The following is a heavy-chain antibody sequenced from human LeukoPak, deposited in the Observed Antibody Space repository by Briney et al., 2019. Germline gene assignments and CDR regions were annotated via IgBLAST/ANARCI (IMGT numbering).Heavy chain of an antibody. CDR2: INPNSGDT. Sequence: ASVKVSCKASGYTFTDYYIHWVRQAPGQGLEWMGWINPNSGDTNFAQKFQGRVTMTRDTSITTAYMELIGLTSDDTAVYHCAKIDTLGLYYFDYWGQGTLVTVSS. J-gene: IGHJ4*02. V-gene: IGHV1-2*02. CDR3: AKIDTLGLYYFDY. CDR1: GYTFTDYY. D-gene: IGHD2-2*02.